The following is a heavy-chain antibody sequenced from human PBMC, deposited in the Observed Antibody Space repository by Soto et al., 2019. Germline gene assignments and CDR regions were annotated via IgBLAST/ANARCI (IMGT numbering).Heavy chain of an antibody. Sequence: QVQLVQSGAEVKKPGSSVKVSCKASGGTFSSYTISWVRQAPGQGLEWMGRIIPILGIANYAQKFQGRVTITADKSTSTAYMELSSLRSEDTAVYYWAREGGIGVVDYWGQGTLVTVSS. CDR1: GGTFSSYT. J-gene: IGHJ4*02. CDR2: IIPILGIA. CDR3: AREGGIGVVDY. D-gene: IGHD2-21*01. V-gene: IGHV1-69*08.